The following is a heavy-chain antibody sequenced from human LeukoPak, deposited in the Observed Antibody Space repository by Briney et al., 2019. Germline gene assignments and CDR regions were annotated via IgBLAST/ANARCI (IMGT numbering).Heavy chain of an antibody. CDR2: INPSGGTT. Sequence: ASVKVSCKTSGYTFTTYYIHWVRQAPGQGLEWPGIINPSGGTTTYAQKFQGRVTMTRDTSTSTVYMELNTLRSEDTAVYYCARGSNYYYDVTADYPRYWGQGTLVTVSS. D-gene: IGHD3-22*01. V-gene: IGHV1-46*01. CDR3: ARGSNYYYDVTADYPRY. CDR1: GYTFTTYY. J-gene: IGHJ4*02.